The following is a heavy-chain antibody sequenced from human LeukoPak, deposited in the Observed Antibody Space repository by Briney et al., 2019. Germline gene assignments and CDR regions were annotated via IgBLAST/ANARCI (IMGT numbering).Heavy chain of an antibody. V-gene: IGHV1-3*01. Sequence: ASVKVSCKASGYTFTTYAMHWVRQAPGQRLEWMGWINAGNGNTKYSQKFQGRVTITRDTSASTAYMELSSLRSEDTAVYYCASAVRGSLYYFDYWGQGTLVTVSS. CDR3: ASAVRGSLYYFDY. CDR2: INAGNGNT. J-gene: IGHJ4*02. D-gene: IGHD3-10*01. CDR1: GYTFTTYA.